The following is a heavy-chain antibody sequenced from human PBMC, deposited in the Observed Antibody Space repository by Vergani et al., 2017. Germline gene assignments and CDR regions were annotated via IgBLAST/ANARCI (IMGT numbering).Heavy chain of an antibody. CDR2: INAGNGNT. CDR1: GYTFTSYA. D-gene: IGHD6-13*01. Sequence: QVQLVQSGAEVKKPGASVKVSCKASGYTFTSYAMHWVRQAPGQRLEWMGWINAGNGNTKYSQKFQGRVTITRDTSASTAYMELSSLRSEDTAVYYCARARSSSLSLVDYWGQGTLVTVSS. V-gene: IGHV1-3*01. J-gene: IGHJ4*02. CDR3: ARARSSSLSLVDY.